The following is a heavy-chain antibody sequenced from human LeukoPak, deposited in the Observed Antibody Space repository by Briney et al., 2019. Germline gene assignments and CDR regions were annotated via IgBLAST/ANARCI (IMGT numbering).Heavy chain of an antibody. CDR2: MNPNSGNT. D-gene: IGHD3-3*01. CDR1: GYTFTSYD. CDR3: ARGMGQTIFGVVIHPNYYYMDV. J-gene: IGHJ6*03. V-gene: IGHV1-8*03. Sequence: GASVKVSCKASGYTFTSYDINWVRQATGQGLEWMGWMNPNSGNTGYAQKFQGRVTITRNTSISTAYMELSSLRSEDTAVYYCARGMGQTIFGVVIHPNYYYMDVWGKGTTVTVSS.